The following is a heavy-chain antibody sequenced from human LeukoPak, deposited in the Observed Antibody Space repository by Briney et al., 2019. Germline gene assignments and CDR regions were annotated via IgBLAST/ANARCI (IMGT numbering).Heavy chain of an antibody. D-gene: IGHD2-2*01. CDR2: IGGSDGST. Sequence: GGSLRLSCAASGFTFSSYAMSWVRQAPGKGLEWVSAIGGSDGSTYYADSVKGRFTISRDNSKNTLYLQMNSLRAEDTAVYYCAKGGRYCSSTSCWENWFDPWGQGTLVTVSS. CDR3: AKGGRYCSSTSCWENWFDP. V-gene: IGHV3-23*01. J-gene: IGHJ5*02. CDR1: GFTFSSYA.